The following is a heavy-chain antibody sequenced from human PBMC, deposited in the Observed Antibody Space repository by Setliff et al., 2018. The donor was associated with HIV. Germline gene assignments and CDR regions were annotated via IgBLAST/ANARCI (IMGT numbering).Heavy chain of an antibody. J-gene: IGHJ3*01. Sequence: ASVKVSCKASGYTFSDYGTSWVRQAPGQGLEWMGWISARNGRINYAQKFQGRVTITADESTSTAYTELNSLRSDDAAVYYCARQPYYDDDGTNLPSEWRVLGWGQGQWSPSPQ. D-gene: IGHD3-16*01. CDR2: ISARNGRI. CDR1: GYTFSDYG. CDR3: ARQPYYDDDGTNLPSEWRVLG. V-gene: IGHV1-18*01.